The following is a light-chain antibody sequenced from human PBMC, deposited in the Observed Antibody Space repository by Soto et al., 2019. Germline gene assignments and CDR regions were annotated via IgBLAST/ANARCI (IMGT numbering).Light chain of an antibody. CDR2: TTS. J-gene: IGKJ5*01. Sequence: DIQMTQSPSFVSASVGDRVTVTCRASQDISSWLAWYQQKPGKAPKLLIYTTSTLGSGVPSRFSGSRSGTDFPLTISGLQPEDFATYYCQQANRFPITFGQGTRLEIK. CDR1: QDISSW. V-gene: IGKV1-12*01. CDR3: QQANRFPIT.